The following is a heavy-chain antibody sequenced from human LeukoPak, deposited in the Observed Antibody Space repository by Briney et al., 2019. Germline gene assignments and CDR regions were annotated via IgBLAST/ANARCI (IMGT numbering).Heavy chain of an antibody. D-gene: IGHD2-21*02. J-gene: IGHJ5*02. CDR2: IIPIFGTA. CDR1: GGTFSSYA. CDR3: AREARQAYCGGDCPNWFDP. Sequence: GSSVKVSCKASGGTFSSYAISWVRQAPGQGLEWMGGIIPIFGTANYAQKFRGRVTITTDESTSTAYMELSSLRSEDTAVYYCAREARQAYCGGDCPNWFDPWGQGTLVTVSS. V-gene: IGHV1-69*05.